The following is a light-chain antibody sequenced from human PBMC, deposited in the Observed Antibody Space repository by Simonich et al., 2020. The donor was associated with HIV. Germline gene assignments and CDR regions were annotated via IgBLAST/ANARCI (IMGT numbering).Light chain of an antibody. V-gene: IGLV2-14*03. CDR1: SSDVGDYNY. J-gene: IGLJ3*02. Sequence: QSALTQPASVSGSPGQSITLSCTGASSDVGDYNYVSWYQHHPGKAPKLVIYDVNKQPSGISNRFSASKSGNTASLTISGLQAEDEGDYYCSSYTSSSTWVFGGGTKLTVL. CDR3: SSYTSSSTWV. CDR2: DVN.